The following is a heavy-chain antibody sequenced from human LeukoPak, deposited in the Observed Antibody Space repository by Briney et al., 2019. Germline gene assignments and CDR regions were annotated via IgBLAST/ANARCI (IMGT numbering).Heavy chain of an antibody. CDR2: INHSGST. D-gene: IGHD2-15*01. CDR3: ARVVFCSGGSCYRYYFDY. V-gene: IGHV4-34*01. Sequence: PSETLSLTCAVYGGSFSGYYWSWIRQPPGKGLEWIGEINHSGSTNYNPSLKSRVTISVDTSKNQSSLKLSSVTAADTAVYYCARVVFCSGGSCYRYYFDYWGQGTLVTVSS. J-gene: IGHJ4*02. CDR1: GGSFSGYY.